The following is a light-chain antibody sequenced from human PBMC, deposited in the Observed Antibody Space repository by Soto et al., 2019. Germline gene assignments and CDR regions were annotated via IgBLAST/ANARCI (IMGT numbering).Light chain of an antibody. V-gene: IGKV3-20*01. J-gene: IGKJ5*01. CDR2: DAS. CDR3: QQYGTSPRT. CDR1: QSVGTF. Sequence: EIMLSQSPAALSLSHGERASLCWRASQSVGTFFAWYQQKPGQAPRLLIYDASNRATDIPDRFSGSGSGTDFTLTISRLEPEDSAVYYCQQYGTSPRTFGQGTRLEI.